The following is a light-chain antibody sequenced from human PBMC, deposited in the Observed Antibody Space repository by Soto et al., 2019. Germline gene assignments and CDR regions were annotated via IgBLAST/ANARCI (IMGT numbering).Light chain of an antibody. CDR1: QSISAW. Sequence: DIQMTQSPSTLSATAGDRVTITCRASQSISAWLAWYQQKPGKAPKLLIYDASNLESGVPSRFSGSGSGTDFTLTISSLQPEDFATYYCQQSYSTPLTFGGGTKVDIK. V-gene: IGKV1-5*01. CDR2: DAS. J-gene: IGKJ4*01. CDR3: QQSYSTPLT.